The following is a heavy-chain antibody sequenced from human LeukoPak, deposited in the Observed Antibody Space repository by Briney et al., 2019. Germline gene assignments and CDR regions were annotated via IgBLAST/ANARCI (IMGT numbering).Heavy chain of an antibody. Sequence: PGGSLRLSCAASGFTVGTYSMGWVRQAPGKGLEWVSYIGRTAIYADSVRGRFTISRDNAENSLYLQMNSLRAEDTAVYYCARGSSTHGEYYFDYWGQGTLVTVSS. CDR1: GFTVGTYS. V-gene: IGHV3-48*01. CDR3: ARGSSTHGEYYFDY. D-gene: IGHD2-2*01. J-gene: IGHJ4*02. CDR2: IGRTAI.